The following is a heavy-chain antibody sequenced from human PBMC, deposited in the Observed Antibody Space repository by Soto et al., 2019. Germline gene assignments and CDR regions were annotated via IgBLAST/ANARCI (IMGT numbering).Heavy chain of an antibody. CDR3: ARTKGPVTTSGYYFDY. Sequence: EVQLVESGGGLVKPGGSLRLSRAASGFTFSTYSMNWVRQATGRGLEWVSSVSSSRGYIFYADSVQGRFTISRDNAKNSLYLQMNSLRAEDTGVYYCARTKGPVTTSGYYFDYWGQGALVTVSS. V-gene: IGHV3-21*01. D-gene: IGHD4-17*01. J-gene: IGHJ4*02. CDR2: VSSSRGYI. CDR1: GFTFSTYS.